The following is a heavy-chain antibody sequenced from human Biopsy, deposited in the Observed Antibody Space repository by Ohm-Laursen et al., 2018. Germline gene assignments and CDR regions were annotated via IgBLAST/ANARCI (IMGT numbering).Heavy chain of an antibody. J-gene: IGHJ3*02. D-gene: IGHD6-19*01. V-gene: IGHV3-53*01. CDR1: GFTVSSNY. CDR2: IYSGGST. Sequence: GSLRLSCTASGFTVSSNYMSWVRQAPGKGLEWVSVIYSGGSTYYADSVKGRFTISRDNSKNTLYLQMNSLRAVDTAVYYCARSGWPENDAFDIWGQGTMVTVSS. CDR3: ARSGWPENDAFDI.